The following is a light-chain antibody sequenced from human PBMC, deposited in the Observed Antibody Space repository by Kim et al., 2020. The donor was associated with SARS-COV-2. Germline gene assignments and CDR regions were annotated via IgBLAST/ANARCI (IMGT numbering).Light chain of an antibody. Sequence: VSPGQTVSITCSGDKLGDKSACWYRQKPGQSPVVVIYEDKKRPSGIPERFSGSNSGNTATLTISGTQAMDEADYYCQAWDSSTVVFGGGTKLTVL. J-gene: IGLJ2*01. CDR2: EDK. CDR1: KLGDKS. CDR3: QAWDSSTVV. V-gene: IGLV3-1*01.